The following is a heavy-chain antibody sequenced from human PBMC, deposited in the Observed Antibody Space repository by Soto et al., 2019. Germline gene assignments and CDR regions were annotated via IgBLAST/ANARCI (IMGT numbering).Heavy chain of an antibody. V-gene: IGHV3-64*01. D-gene: IGHD3-22*01. J-gene: IGHJ4*02. CDR3: ASMGSSGYWFDY. CDR1: GFIFSSYA. Sequence: GGSLRLSCASSGFIFSSYAMHWVRQAPGKGLEYVSAISSNGGSTYYANSVKGRFTISRDNSKNTLYLQMGSLRAEDMAVYYCASMGSSGYWFDYWGQGTLVTVSS. CDR2: ISSNGGST.